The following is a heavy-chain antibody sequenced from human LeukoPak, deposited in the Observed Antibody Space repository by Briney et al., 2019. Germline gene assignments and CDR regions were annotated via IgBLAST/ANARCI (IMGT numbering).Heavy chain of an antibody. CDR3: AKGPPSITSKGYYMDV. D-gene: IGHD2-2*01. J-gene: IGHJ6*03. V-gene: IGHV3-23*01. CDR1: RITFSSYT. CDR2: ICGSGVST. Sequence: PGGSLRLSCEASRITFSSYTMRCGRRAPGGGLWRVSGICGSGVSTCYADSVKGRFTISRDNSKNTMYLQINSLRAEDTAVYYCAKGPPSITSKGYYMDVWGKGTTVTVSS.